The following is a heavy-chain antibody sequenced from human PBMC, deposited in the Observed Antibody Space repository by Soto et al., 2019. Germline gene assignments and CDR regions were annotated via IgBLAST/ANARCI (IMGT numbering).Heavy chain of an antibody. CDR2: FSATSENT. V-gene: IGHV3-23*01. Sequence: EVQLLESGGGQVQPGGSLRLSCVGSGFFFSSYTMTWVRQAPGKGLEWVSSFSATSENTYYADSVRGRFTISRDNSKNTLFRQMNSLTAEDTAMYYCAKARDQQWVRLPFDYWGQGILVSVSS. CDR3: AKARDQQWVRLPFDY. CDR1: GFFFSSYT. D-gene: IGHD6-19*01. J-gene: IGHJ4*02.